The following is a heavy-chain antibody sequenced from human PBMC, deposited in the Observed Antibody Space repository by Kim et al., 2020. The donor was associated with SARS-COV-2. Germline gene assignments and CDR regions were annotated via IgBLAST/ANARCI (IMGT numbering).Heavy chain of an antibody. D-gene: IGHD2-15*01. CDR1: GYTFTSYA. J-gene: IGHJ5*02. CDR2: INTNTGNP. CDR3: ARWGYCSGGSCSLGQQLTRWFDP. Sequence: ASVKVSCKASGYTFTSYAMNWVRQAPGQGLKWMGWINTNTGNPTYAQGFTGRFVFSLDTSGSTAYLQISSLKAEDTAVYYCARWGYCSGGSCSLGQQLTRWFDPWGQGTLVTVSS. V-gene: IGHV7-4-1*02.